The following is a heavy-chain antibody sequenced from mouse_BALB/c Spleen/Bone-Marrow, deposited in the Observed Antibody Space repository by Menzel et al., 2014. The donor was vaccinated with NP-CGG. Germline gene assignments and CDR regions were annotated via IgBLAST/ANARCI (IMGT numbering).Heavy chain of an antibody. V-gene: IGHV14-3*02. D-gene: IGHD2-1*01. CDR3: ARNGNYGAWFAY. CDR2: IDPANGNT. Sequence: VQLKESGAELVKPGASVKLSCTASGFNIKDTYMHWVKHRPEQGLEWIGRIDPANGNTKYDPKFQGKATITADTSSNTAYLQLSSLTSEDTAVYYCARNGNYGAWFAYWGQGTLVTVSA. J-gene: IGHJ3*01. CDR1: GFNIKDTY.